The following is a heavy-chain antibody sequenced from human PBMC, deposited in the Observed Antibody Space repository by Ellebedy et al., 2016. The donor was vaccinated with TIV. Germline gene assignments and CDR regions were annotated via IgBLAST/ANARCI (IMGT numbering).Heavy chain of an antibody. CDR3: ASGGAAMVRGVILFYYYYGMDV. Sequence: ASVKVSCXASGYTFTGYYMHWVRQAPGQGLEWMGWINPNSGGTNYAQKFQGWVTMTRDTSISTAYMELSRLRSEDTAVYYCASGGAAMVRGVILFYYYYGMDVWGQGTTVTVSS. J-gene: IGHJ6*02. CDR1: GYTFTGYY. V-gene: IGHV1-2*04. D-gene: IGHD3-10*01. CDR2: INPNSGGT.